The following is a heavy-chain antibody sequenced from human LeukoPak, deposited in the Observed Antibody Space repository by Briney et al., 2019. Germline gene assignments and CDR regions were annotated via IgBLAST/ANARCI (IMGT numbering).Heavy chain of an antibody. CDR3: ARGSVVEWLRPPYYYYGMDV. CDR2: TYYRSKWYN. CDR1: GDSVSSNSAA. Sequence: SQTLSLACAISGDSVSSNSAAWNWIRQSPSRGLEWLGRTYYRSKWYNDYAVSVKSRITINPDTSKNQFSLQLNSVTPEDTAVYYCARGSVVEWLRPPYYYYGMDVWGQGTTVTVSS. D-gene: IGHD5-12*01. J-gene: IGHJ6*02. V-gene: IGHV6-1*01.